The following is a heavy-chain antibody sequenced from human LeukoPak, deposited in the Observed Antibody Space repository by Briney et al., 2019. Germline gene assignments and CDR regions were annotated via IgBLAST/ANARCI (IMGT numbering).Heavy chain of an antibody. CDR3: ARVVRYYDSSGYAYYFDY. CDR2: IYYSGST. V-gene: IGHV4-59*01. D-gene: IGHD3-22*01. CDR1: GGSISSYY. J-gene: IGHJ4*02. Sequence: SETLSLTCTVSGGSISSYYWSWIRQPPGKGLEWIGYIYYSGSTNYNPSLKSRVTISVDTSKNQFSLKLSSVTAADTAVHYCARVVRYYDSSGYAYYFDYWGQGTLVTVSS.